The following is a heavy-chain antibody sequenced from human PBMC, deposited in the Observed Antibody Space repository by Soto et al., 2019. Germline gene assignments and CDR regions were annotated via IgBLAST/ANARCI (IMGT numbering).Heavy chain of an antibody. D-gene: IGHD3-16*01. Sequence: QVQLVQSGAEVKKPGSSVKVSCKASGGTFSSYAISWVRQAPGQGLEWMGGIIPIFGTANYAQKFQGRVTITADKSTSTAYMELSSLRSEDTAVYYCASPSAVVWESGLTYGMDVWGQGTTVTVSS. CDR1: GGTFSSYA. CDR3: ASPSAVVWESGLTYGMDV. V-gene: IGHV1-69*06. J-gene: IGHJ6*02. CDR2: IIPIFGTA.